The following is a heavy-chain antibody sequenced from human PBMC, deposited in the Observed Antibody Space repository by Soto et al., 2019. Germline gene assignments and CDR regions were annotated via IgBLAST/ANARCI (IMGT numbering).Heavy chain of an antibody. J-gene: IGHJ4*02. CDR1: GGTFNTYA. CDR2: ISPMFGAA. V-gene: IGHV1-69*01. D-gene: IGHD3-10*01. Sequence: QVQLVQSGAEMQKPGSSVKVSCQSSGGTFNTYAMNWVRQAPGQGPEWMGDISPMFGAANYAPKFQGRVTLSSDETKGKSYMQLSSFASEDTALYFRAWDVQVHTPAFVYWGQGTLVTVSS. CDR3: AWDVQVHTPAFVY.